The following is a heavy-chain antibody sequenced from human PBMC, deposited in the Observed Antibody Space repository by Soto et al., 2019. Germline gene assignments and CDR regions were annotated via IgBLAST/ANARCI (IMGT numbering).Heavy chain of an antibody. CDR3: AKDNPGWSGSPIDY. CDR1: GFTFENYA. V-gene: IGHV3-9*01. CDR2: ISWESGII. Sequence: EVQLVESGGGLVQPGRSLRLSCAASGFTFENYAMHWVRQVPGKGLEWVSGISWESGIIGYADSVKGRFTISRDNAKNFLYLKMDSLGAEDTALYYCAKDNPGWSGSPIDYWGQGTLVTVSS. J-gene: IGHJ4*02. D-gene: IGHD6-19*01.